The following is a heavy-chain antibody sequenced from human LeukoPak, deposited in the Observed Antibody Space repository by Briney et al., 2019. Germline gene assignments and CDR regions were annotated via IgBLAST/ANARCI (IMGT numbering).Heavy chain of an antibody. V-gene: IGHV1-8*01. CDR2: MNPNSGDT. CDR1: GYTFTNYD. D-gene: IGHD3-16*01. CDR3: TRSGFGGGVHFDY. Sequence: ASVKVSCKASGYTFTNYDINWVRQAAGQGLEWMGWMNPNSGDTDCVEKFQGRVTMTRDTSMNTAYMELSSLRSDDTAVYYCTRSGFGGGVHFDYWGQGTPVTVSS. J-gene: IGHJ4*02.